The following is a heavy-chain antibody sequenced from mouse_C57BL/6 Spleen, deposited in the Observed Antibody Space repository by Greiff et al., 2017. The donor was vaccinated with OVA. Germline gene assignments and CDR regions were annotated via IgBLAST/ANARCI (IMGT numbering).Heavy chain of an antibody. V-gene: IGHV1-80*01. J-gene: IGHJ1*03. CDR2: IYPGDGDT. CDR1: GYAFSSYW. Sequence: VQLQQSGAELVKPGASAKIFCKASGYAFSSYWMNWVKQRPGKGLEWIGQIYPGDGDTNYYGKFKGKATLTADKSSSTAYMQLSSLTTEDSAVYFCAGGEIYYYGSSPAFDVWGTGTTVTVSS. D-gene: IGHD1-1*01. CDR3: AGGEIYYYGSSPAFDV.